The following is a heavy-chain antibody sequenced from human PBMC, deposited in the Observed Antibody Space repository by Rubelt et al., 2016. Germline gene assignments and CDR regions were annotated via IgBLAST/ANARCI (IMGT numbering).Heavy chain of an antibody. J-gene: IGHJ4*02. CDR2: ISTYNGNT. D-gene: IGHD3-10*01. CDR3: NGGEPADY. CDR1: GYTFTSYG. V-gene: IGHV1-18*01. Sequence: QVQLVQSGAEVKKPGASVKVSCKASGYTFTSYGISWVRQAPGQGLEWMGWISTYNGNTNYAQKIHASAAMTALTSTSTADMELCCRGSDDTAVYYCNGGEPADYWGQGTLVTVSS.